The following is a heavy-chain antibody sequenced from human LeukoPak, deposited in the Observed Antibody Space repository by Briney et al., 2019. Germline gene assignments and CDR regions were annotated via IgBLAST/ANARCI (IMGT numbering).Heavy chain of an antibody. CDR1: GGSFSGYY. J-gene: IGHJ3*02. CDR3: ARRNRAMDAFDI. CDR2: IIHSGST. D-gene: IGHD2-2*01. Sequence: PAETLSLTCAVHGGSFSGYYWSWIRQPPGKGLEWIGEIIHSGSTNYNPSLKSRVTISVDTSKSQFSLKMRSVTAADTAVYYCARRNRAMDAFDIWGQGTMVTVSS. V-gene: IGHV4-34*12.